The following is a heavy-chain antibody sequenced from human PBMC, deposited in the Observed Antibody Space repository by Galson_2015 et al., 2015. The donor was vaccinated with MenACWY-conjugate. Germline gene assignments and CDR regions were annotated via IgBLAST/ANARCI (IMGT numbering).Heavy chain of an antibody. D-gene: IGHD2-15*01. CDR2: TYYRSKWNY. V-gene: IGHV6-1*01. CDR3: ARMHGGYVDY. CDR1: GDSVSSNSAA. Sequence: CAISGDSVSSNSAAWNWIRQSPSRGLEWLGRTYYRSKWNYNYALSVKSRIIINPDTSKNQFSLQLNPVTPEDTAVYFCARMHGGYVDYWGQGALVTVSS. J-gene: IGHJ4*02.